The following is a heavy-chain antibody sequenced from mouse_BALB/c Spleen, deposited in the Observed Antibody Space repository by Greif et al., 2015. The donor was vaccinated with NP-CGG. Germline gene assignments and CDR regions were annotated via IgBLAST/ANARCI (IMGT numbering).Heavy chain of an antibody. CDR1: GFAFSSYD. J-gene: IGHJ4*01. Sequence: DVMLVESGGGLVKPGGSLKLSCAASGFAFSSYDMSWVRQTPEKRLEWVAYISSGGGSTYYPDTVKGRFTISRDNAKNTLYLQMSSLKSEDTAMYYCARYDGYYHYAMDYWGQGTSVTVSS. CDR2: ISSGGGST. D-gene: IGHD2-3*01. V-gene: IGHV5-12-1*01. CDR3: ARYDGYYHYAMDY.